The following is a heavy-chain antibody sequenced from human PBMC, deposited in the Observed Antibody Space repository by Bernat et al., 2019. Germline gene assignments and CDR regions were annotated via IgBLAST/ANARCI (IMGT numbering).Heavy chain of an antibody. Sequence: QVQLQESGPGLVKPSGTLSLTCAVSGGSISSSNWWSWVRQPPGKGLEWIGEIYHSGSTNYNPSLKSRVTISVDKSKNQFSLKLSSVTAADTAVYYCARGHSSSWSDTGNYWYFALWGRGTLVTVSA. V-gene: IGHV4-4*02. J-gene: IGHJ2*01. CDR2: IYHSGST. D-gene: IGHD6-13*01. CDR3: ARGHSSSWSDTGNYWYFAL. CDR1: GGSISSSNW.